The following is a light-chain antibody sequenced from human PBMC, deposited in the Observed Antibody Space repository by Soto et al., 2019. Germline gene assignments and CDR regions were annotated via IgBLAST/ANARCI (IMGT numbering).Light chain of an antibody. J-gene: IGLJ2*01. CDR3: SSYTASNTLV. CDR1: SSEVGAYTD. CDR2: EVS. V-gene: IGLV2-14*01. Sequence: QSALTQPASVSGSPGQSITISSTGTSSEVGAYTDVSWYQQQPGKAPKLMIFEVSDRPSGVSNRFSGSKSGNTASLTISGLQAEDEADYYCSSYTASNTLVFGGGTKLTVL.